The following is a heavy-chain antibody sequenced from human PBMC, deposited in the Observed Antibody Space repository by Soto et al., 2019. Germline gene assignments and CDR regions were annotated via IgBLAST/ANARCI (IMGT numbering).Heavy chain of an antibody. D-gene: IGHD3-9*01. CDR2: TGTNRKYT. CDR1: GYALRDYS. J-gene: IGHJ3*02. CDR3: VRDRDWAFDI. Sequence: VGSLRLSCAASGYALRDYSMNWVRQAPGKGLEWISYTGTNRKYTFYADSVRGRFTISRDDARNSVYLQLNSLRDEDTAVYYCVRDRDWAFDIWGQGTMVTV. V-gene: IGHV3-48*02.